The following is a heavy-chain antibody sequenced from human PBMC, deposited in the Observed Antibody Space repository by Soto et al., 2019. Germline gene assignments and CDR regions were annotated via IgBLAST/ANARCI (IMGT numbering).Heavy chain of an antibody. V-gene: IGHV1-18*01. D-gene: IGHD2-15*01. CDR3: ARDCSGGSCYFDY. CDR2: ISAYNGNT. J-gene: IGHJ4*02. Sequence: GAPVKASSEDSGFTFYSNCISSVQQAPGQGLEWMGWISAYNGNTNYAQKLQGRVTMTTDTSTSTAYMELRSLRSDDTAVYYCARDCSGGSCYFDYWGQGTLVTVSS. CDR1: GFTFYSNC.